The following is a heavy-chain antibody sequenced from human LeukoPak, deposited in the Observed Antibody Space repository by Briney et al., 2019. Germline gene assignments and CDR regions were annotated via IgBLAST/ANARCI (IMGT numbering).Heavy chain of an antibody. Sequence: GGSLRLSCAASGFTFGSFSMTWVRQAPGKGLEWVSYISSSSSTIYYADSVKGRFTISRDNAKNSLYLQMNSLRAEDTAVYYCASQHGPYYDTLTGYYRESDYWGQGTLVTVSS. CDR3: ASQHGPYYDTLTGYYRESDY. CDR1: GFTFGSFS. V-gene: IGHV3-48*01. CDR2: ISSSSSTI. D-gene: IGHD3-9*01. J-gene: IGHJ4*02.